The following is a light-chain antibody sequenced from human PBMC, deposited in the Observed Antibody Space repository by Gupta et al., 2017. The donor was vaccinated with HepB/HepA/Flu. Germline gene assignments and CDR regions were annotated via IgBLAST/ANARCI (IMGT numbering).Light chain of an antibody. J-gene: IGLJ2*01. V-gene: IGLV1-51*01. CDR3: ATWDTRLSAGI. CDR1: SSNIGENY. Sequence: QSVLTQPPSVSAAPGQKVTISCPGSSSNIGENYVSWYQQLPGTAPELLIYDNNKRPSEIPDRFSGSKSGTSATLAITGLQTGDEADYYCATWDTRLSAGIVGGGTKLTVL. CDR2: DNN.